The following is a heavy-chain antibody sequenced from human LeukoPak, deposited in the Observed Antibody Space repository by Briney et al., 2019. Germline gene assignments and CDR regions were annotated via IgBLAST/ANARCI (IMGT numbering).Heavy chain of an antibody. V-gene: IGHV3-7*01. CDR3: AKDIRVTQSAAFDI. CDR2: IKRDGSDK. CDR1: EFTFSSYW. Sequence: GGSLRLSCAASEFTFSSYWMTWVRQAPGKGLEWVANIKRDGSDKHYVDSVKGRFTISRDNAKNSLYLQMDSLRAEDTAVYYCAKDIRVTQSAAFDIWGQGTMVTVSS. D-gene: IGHD2-21*02. J-gene: IGHJ3*02.